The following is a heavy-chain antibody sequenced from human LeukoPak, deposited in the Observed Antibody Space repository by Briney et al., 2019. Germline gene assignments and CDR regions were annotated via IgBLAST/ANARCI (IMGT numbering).Heavy chain of an antibody. Sequence: GGSLRLSCAASGFTFSDYYMTWVRQAPGKGLEWVSSISGDGYSTFYADSVQGRFIISRDNSKSMLFLQMNNLRADDTAVYSCAKDRFVTTTSDAFDIWGQGTMVTVSS. J-gene: IGHJ3*02. CDR3: AKDRFVTTTSDAFDI. CDR2: ISGDGYST. V-gene: IGHV3-23*01. D-gene: IGHD4-17*01. CDR1: GFTFSDYY.